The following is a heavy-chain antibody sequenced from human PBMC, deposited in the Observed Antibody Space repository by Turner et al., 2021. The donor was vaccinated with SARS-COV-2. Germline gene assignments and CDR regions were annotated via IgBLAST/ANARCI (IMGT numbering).Heavy chain of an antibody. V-gene: IGHV1-2*07. J-gene: IGHJ3*02. Sequence: QVHLVPSGAEVRKPGASGKVSCKASGYTFTAYYIHRLRQAPGQGPEWMGCISPHSGDTNYSHKSQGRVTITRDTSTNKAYMELSRLRSDDTAVYYCAREGGFSYDHDTFRMWGQGTMVTVSS. CDR3: AREGGFSYDHDTFRM. CDR1: GYTFTAYY. CDR2: ISPHSGDT. D-gene: IGHD3-16*01.